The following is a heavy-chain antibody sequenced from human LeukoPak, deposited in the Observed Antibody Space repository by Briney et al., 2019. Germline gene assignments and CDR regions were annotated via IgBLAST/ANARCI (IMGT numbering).Heavy chain of an antibody. D-gene: IGHD5-12*01. CDR1: GGSISNYY. V-gene: IGHV4-59*08. CDR2: IYYSGST. J-gene: IGHJ4*02. CDR3: AYGSGGYEGAYYFDY. Sequence: SETLSLTCTVSGGSISNYYWSWIRQPPGKGLEWIAYIYYSGSTNYNPSLKSRVTISIDTSKNQFSLKLSSVTAADTAVYYCAYGSGGYEGAYYFDYWGQGTLVTVSS.